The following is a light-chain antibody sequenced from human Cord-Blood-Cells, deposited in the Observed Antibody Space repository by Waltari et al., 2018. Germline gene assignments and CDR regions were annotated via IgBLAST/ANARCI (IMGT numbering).Light chain of an antibody. Sequence: QSALTQPASVSGSPGQSITISCTGTSSDVGGYNYVSWDQQHPGKAPKLMIYDVSNRPSGVSNRFSCSKSGSTASLTISGLQAEDEADYYCSSYTSSSTLVFGGGTKLTVL. CDR2: DVS. V-gene: IGLV2-14*01. J-gene: IGLJ2*01. CDR1: SSDVGGYNY. CDR3: SSYTSSSTLV.